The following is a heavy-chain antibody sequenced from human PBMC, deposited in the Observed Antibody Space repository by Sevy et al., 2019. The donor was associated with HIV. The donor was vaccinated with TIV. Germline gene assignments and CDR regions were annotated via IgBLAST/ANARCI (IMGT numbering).Heavy chain of an antibody. Sequence: GGSLRLSCAASGFTFSSYGMHWVRQAPGKGLEWVAVISYDGSNKYYADTVKGRFTLSSDNSKNTPYLQMNSLSAEDTAVYYCAKSAEILESVPNTGYFDYWGQGTLVTVSS. CDR1: GFTFSSYG. D-gene: IGHD2-8*01. V-gene: IGHV3-30*18. J-gene: IGHJ4*02. CDR2: ISYDGSNK. CDR3: AKSAEILESVPNTGYFDY.